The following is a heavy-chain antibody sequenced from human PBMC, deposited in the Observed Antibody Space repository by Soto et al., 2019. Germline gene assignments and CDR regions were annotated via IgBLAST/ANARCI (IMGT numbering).Heavy chain of an antibody. CDR1: GGSISSSSYY. D-gene: IGHD1-1*01. J-gene: IGHJ3*02. CDR2: IYYSGST. CDR3: ARRFTEPHFDI. V-gene: IGHV4-39*01. Sequence: QLQLQESGPGLVKPSETLSLTCTVSGGSISSSSYYWGWIRQPPGKGLEWIGSIYYSGSTYYNPSLKSRVTISVDTSKNQFSLKLSSVTAADTAVYYCARRFTEPHFDIWGQGTMVTVSS.